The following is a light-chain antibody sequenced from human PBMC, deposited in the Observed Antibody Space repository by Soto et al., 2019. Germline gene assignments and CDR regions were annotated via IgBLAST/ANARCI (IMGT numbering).Light chain of an antibody. CDR2: DVS. CDR1: SSDVGGYNY. J-gene: IGLJ1*01. CDR3: SSYTSSSTRV. V-gene: IGLV2-14*01. Sequence: QSALTQPASVSGSPGQSITISCTGTSSDVGGYNYVSWYQQHPGKAPKPLINDVSNRPSGVSNRFSGSKSGNTASLTISGLQAEDEADYYCSSYTSSSTRVFGTGTKLTVL.